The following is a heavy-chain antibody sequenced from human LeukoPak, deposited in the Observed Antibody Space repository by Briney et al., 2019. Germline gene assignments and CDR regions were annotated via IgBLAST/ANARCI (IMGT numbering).Heavy chain of an antibody. Sequence: PGGTLRLSCAAPGFTFSTYWMHWVRQAPGKGLVWVSRINSGGSVTNYSESVRGRFTVSRDNAKSTLYLQMNSLRDEDTAFYYCARGHGTNYYDSSGYFSWGQGTLVTVSS. J-gene: IGHJ4*02. CDR3: ARGHGTNYYDSSGYFS. CDR1: GFTFSTYW. CDR2: INSGGSVT. D-gene: IGHD3-22*01. V-gene: IGHV3-74*01.